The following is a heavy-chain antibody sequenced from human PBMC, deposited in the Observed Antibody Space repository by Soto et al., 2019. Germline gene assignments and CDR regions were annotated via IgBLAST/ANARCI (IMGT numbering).Heavy chain of an antibody. D-gene: IGHD3-3*01. CDR2: IRSKDYGGTT. Sequence: GWSLRLSCTASGVTFADYAMSWVRQAPGKGLEGVGFIRSKDYGGTTEYAASVKGRFTISRDDSKSIAYLQMNSLKTENTAVYYCTRDYDFWNGYYDVGPSDYWGQGTLVTVSS. CDR3: TRDYDFWNGYYDVGPSDY. J-gene: IGHJ4*02. CDR1: GVTFADYA. V-gene: IGHV3-49*04.